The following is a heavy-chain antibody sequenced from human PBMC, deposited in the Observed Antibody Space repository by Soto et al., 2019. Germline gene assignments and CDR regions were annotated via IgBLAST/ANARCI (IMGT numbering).Heavy chain of an antibody. CDR3: ARLYTGYESFDT. CDR2: IYYSGST. CDR1: GGSINSGDYY. Sequence: QVQLQESGPGLMKPSQTLSLTCSVSGGSINSGDYYWSWIRQPPGKGLEWVGYIYYSGSTYYRPSLQSRVAISIDTSKNLFSLKVTSVTAADTAVYYCARLYTGYESFDTWGQGTLVTVSS. V-gene: IGHV4-30-4*01. D-gene: IGHD2-2*02. J-gene: IGHJ4*02.